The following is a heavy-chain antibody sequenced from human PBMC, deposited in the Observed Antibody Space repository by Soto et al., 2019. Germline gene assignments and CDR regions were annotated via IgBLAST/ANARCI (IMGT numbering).Heavy chain of an antibody. V-gene: IGHV3-15*05. Sequence: GASVKVSCKTSGYTFSNYGINWVRQAPGKGLEWVGRIKSKRDGGTTDYAAPVKGRFTISRDDSKNMLFLQMDSLKIEDTAVYYCSTDEWEWGQGALVTVSS. J-gene: IGHJ4*01. CDR2: IKSKRDGGTT. D-gene: IGHD1-26*01. CDR1: GYTFSNYG. CDR3: STDEWE.